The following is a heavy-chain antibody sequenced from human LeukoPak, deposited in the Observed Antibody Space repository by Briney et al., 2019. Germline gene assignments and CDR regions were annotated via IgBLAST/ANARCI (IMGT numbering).Heavy chain of an antibody. J-gene: IGHJ4*02. V-gene: IGHV4-34*01. D-gene: IGHD3-22*01. CDR3: ARIDDSSGYYLL. CDR2: INHSGST. CDR1: GGSFSGYY. Sequence: SETLSLTCAVYGGSFSGYYWSWIRQPPGKGLEWIGEINHSGSTNYNPSLKSRVTISVDTSKNQFSLKLSSVTAADTAVYYCARIDDSSGYYLLWGQGTLVTVSS.